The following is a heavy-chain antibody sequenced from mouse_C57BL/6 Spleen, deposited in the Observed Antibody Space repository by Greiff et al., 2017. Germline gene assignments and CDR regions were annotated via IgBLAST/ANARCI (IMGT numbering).Heavy chain of an antibody. Sequence: QVQLQQPGAELVRPGSSVKLSCKASGYTFTSYWMDWVKQRPGQGLEWIGNIYPSDSETHYNQKFKDKATLTVDKSSSTAYMQLSSLTSEDSAVYYCARYYSNSPFAYWGQGTLVTVSA. J-gene: IGHJ3*01. D-gene: IGHD2-5*01. V-gene: IGHV1-61*01. CDR1: GYTFTSYW. CDR2: IYPSDSET. CDR3: ARYYSNSPFAY.